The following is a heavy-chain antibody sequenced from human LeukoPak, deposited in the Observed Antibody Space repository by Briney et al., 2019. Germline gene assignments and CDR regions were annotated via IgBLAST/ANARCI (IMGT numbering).Heavy chain of an antibody. Sequence: ASVKVSCKASGYTFTSYAMHWVRQAPGQRLEWMGWINAGNGNTKYSQKFQGRVTMTTDTSTSTAYMELRSLTSDDTAVYYCARVGAYCTSTSCLDYWGQGTLVTVSS. J-gene: IGHJ4*02. V-gene: IGHV1-3*01. CDR3: ARVGAYCTSTSCLDY. CDR2: INAGNGNT. CDR1: GYTFTSYA. D-gene: IGHD2-2*01.